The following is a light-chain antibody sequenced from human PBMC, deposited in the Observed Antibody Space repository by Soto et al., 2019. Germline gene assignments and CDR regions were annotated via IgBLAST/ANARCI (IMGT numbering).Light chain of an antibody. J-gene: IGKJ1*01. CDR2: AAS. V-gene: IGKV3-20*01. CDR1: QSVSRY. Sequence: EIVLTQSPVTLSLSPGERATLSCRASQSVSRYLGWYQQKPGQAPRLLIYAASNRATGIPDRFSGSGSGTDFTLTISRLEPEDFAVYYCQHYSSSPTTFGQGTKVDIK. CDR3: QHYSSSPTT.